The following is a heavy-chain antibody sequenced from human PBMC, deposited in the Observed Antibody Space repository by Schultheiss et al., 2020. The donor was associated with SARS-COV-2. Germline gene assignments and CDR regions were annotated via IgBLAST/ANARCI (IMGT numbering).Heavy chain of an antibody. CDR3: ASLYSSSPVVGDDAFDI. D-gene: IGHD6-13*01. J-gene: IGHJ3*02. V-gene: IGHV4-61*02. Sequence: TLSLTCTVSGGSISSSSYYWSWIRQPAGKGLEWIGRIYTSGSTNYNPSLKSRVTMSVDTSKNQFSLKLSSVTAADTAVYYCASLYSSSPVVGDDAFDIWGQGTMVTVSS. CDR1: GGSISSSSYY. CDR2: IYTSGST.